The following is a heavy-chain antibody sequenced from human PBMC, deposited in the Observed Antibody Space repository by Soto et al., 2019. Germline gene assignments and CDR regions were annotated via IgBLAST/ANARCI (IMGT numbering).Heavy chain of an antibody. CDR1: GGSISSYY. CDR2: IYYSGST. Sequence: PSETLSLTCTVSGGSISSYYWSWIRQPPGKGLEWIGYIYYSGSTNYNPSLKSRVTISVDTSKNQFSLKLSSVTAADTAVYYCARAWFGELLLDYWGQGTXVTVSS. V-gene: IGHV4-59*01. CDR3: ARAWFGELLLDY. D-gene: IGHD3-10*01. J-gene: IGHJ4*02.